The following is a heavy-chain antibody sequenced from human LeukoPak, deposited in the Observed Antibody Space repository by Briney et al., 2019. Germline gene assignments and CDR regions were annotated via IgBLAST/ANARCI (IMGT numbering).Heavy chain of an antibody. J-gene: IGHJ4*02. CDR1: GFTFSSYW. Sequence: PGGSLRLSCAASGFTFSSYWMHWVRQAPGKGLVWVSRINSDGSSTSYADSVKGRFTISRDNAKNTLYLQMNSLRAEDTAVYYCARGKGIELYYFDYWGQGTLVTVSS. D-gene: IGHD2/OR15-2a*01. V-gene: IGHV3-74*01. CDR2: INSDGSST. CDR3: ARGKGIELYYFDY.